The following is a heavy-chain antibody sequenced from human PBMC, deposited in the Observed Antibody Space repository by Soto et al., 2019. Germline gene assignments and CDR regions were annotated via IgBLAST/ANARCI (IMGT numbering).Heavy chain of an antibody. Sequence: ASRIITYDASGYTFTSYGISWERQAPGQGLEWMGWISAYNGNTNYAQKLQGRVTMTTDTSTSTAYMELRSLRSDDTAVYYCARSPDSSGWFPWGQGTLVTVSS. CDR2: ISAYNGNT. CDR3: ARSPDSSGWFP. D-gene: IGHD6-19*01. J-gene: IGHJ5*02. CDR1: GYTFTSYG. V-gene: IGHV1-18*01.